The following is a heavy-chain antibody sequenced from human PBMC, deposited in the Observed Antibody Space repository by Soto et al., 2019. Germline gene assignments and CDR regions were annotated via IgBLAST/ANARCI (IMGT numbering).Heavy chain of an antibody. CDR1: GDSISRGGNF. Sequence: KPSETLSLTCTVSGDSISRGGNFWSWVRQHPEKGLEWIGYLYNSGTTYYNPSLESRVTISGDTSKNQFSLKLTSLSAADTAVYYCTKGSGSFRLAFWGQGTQVTVSS. J-gene: IGHJ4*02. V-gene: IGHV4-31*03. D-gene: IGHD3-22*01. CDR3: TKGSGSFRLAF. CDR2: LYNSGTT.